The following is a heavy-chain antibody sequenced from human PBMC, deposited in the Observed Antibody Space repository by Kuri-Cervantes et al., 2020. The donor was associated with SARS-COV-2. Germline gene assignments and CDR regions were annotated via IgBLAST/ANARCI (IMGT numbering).Heavy chain of an antibody. Sequence: GGSLRLSCAASGFTFSSYAMSWVRQASGKGLEWXGRVRGKANXYATAYAASVKGRXTISRDDSKNMAYLQMNSXETEDTAVYXXTTLIDYWGQGALVTVSS. CDR3: TTLIDY. D-gene: IGHD1-1*01. CDR2: VRGKANXYAT. J-gene: IGHJ4*02. V-gene: IGHV3-73*01. CDR1: GFTFSSYA.